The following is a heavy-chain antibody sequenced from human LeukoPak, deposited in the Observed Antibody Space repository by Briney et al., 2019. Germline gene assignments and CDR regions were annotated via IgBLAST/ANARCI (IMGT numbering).Heavy chain of an antibody. D-gene: IGHD1-26*01. CDR1: GGSFSGYY. CDR3: ARVVWEGRDY. CDR2: INHSGST. V-gene: IGHV4-34*01. Sequence: SETLSLTCAVYGGSFSGYYWSWIRQPPGKRLECIGEINHSGSTNYNPSLKLQVHISVDTSMNQFSLKLSSVTAADTAVYYCARVVWEGRDYWGQGTLVTVSS. J-gene: IGHJ4*02.